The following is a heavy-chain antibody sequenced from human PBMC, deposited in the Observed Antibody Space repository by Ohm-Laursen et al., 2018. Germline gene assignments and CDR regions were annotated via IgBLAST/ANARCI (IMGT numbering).Heavy chain of an antibody. J-gene: IGHJ4*02. V-gene: IGHV4-59*11. D-gene: IGHD3-22*01. Sequence: SETLSLTCTVSGAPISTHYWSWIRQPPGKGLEWIGYIYYSGTTNYNPSLKSRVTISLNTSKNQFSLKLSSVTAADTAVYYCARAWYYDSSGKAFDYWGQGTLVTVSS. CDR1: GAPISTHY. CDR2: IYYSGTT. CDR3: ARAWYYDSSGKAFDY.